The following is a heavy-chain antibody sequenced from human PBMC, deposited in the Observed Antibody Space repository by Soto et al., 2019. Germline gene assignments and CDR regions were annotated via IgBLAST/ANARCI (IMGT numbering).Heavy chain of an antibody. CDR1: VFTFSSYA. CDR3: AKDHEYSYGPFDY. Sequence: GGSLRLSCAASVFTFSSYAMSWVRQAPGKGLEWVSAISGSGGSAYYADSVKGRFTISRDNSKNTLYLQMNSLRAEDTAVYYCAKDHEYSYGPFDYWGQGTLVTVSS. D-gene: IGHD5-18*01. CDR2: ISGSGGSA. V-gene: IGHV3-23*01. J-gene: IGHJ4*02.